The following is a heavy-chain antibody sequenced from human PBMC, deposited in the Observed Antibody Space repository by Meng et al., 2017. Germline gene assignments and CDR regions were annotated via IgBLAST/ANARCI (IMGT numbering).Heavy chain of an antibody. J-gene: IGHJ4*02. CDR3: TRDGYSDCSRTSCFDS. D-gene: IGHD2-2*01. Sequence: AELVQSGSELRKPGASVKVSCKASGYTLTSYAINWLRHAPGQGLQWMGWIDTKTGNPTYVPGFTGRLVFSLDTSVSTAYLQISGLKADDTAVYYCTRDGYSDCSRTSCFDSWGQGTLVTVSS. CDR1: GYTLTSYA. CDR2: IDTKTGNP. V-gene: IGHV7-4-1*02.